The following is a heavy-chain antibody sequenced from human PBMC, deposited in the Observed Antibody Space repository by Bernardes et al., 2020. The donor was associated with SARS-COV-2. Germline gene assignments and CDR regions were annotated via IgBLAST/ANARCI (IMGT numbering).Heavy chain of an antibody. CDR1: GFIFRSYA. V-gene: IGHV3-23*01. Sequence: GGSLRLSRAASGFIFRSYAMSWVRQAPGKGLEWVSSVGGSSGDTYYADSVKGRFTVSRDNSKNTLYLQMNSLRAEDTAVYHCAKGGYCTGATCYTSWFDPWGQGTLVTVSS. CDR2: VGGSSGDT. J-gene: IGHJ5*02. CDR3: AKGGYCTGATCYTSWFDP. D-gene: IGHD2-15*01.